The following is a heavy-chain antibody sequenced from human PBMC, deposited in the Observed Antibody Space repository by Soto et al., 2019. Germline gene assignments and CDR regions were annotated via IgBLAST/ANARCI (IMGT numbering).Heavy chain of an antibody. CDR2: IKQDGNEK. Sequence: PGGSLRLSCAVSGFTFSDYWMSWVRQAPGKGLEWVANIKQDGNEKYYVDSVKGRFTISRDNAKNSLYLQMNSLRAEDTALYYCAKDIVGYYYDSSGFVWGQGTTVTVSS. V-gene: IGHV3-7*03. J-gene: IGHJ6*02. CDR3: AKDIVGYYYDSSGFV. D-gene: IGHD3-22*01. CDR1: GFTFSDYW.